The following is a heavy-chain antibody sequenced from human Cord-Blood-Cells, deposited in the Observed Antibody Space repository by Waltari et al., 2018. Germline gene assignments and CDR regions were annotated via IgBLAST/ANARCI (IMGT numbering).Heavy chain of an antibody. CDR2: INPNSGGT. V-gene: IGHV1-2*02. CDR1: GYTFTGYY. D-gene: IGHD3-10*01. Sequence: QVQLLQSGAEVKKPGASVKVSCKASGYTFTGYYMRWVRQAPGQGLEWMGWINPNSGGTNYAQKFQGRVTMTRDTSISTAYMELSRLRSDDTAVYYCARVWGYGSGSYYFDYWGQGTLVTVSS. J-gene: IGHJ4*02. CDR3: ARVWGYGSGSYYFDY.